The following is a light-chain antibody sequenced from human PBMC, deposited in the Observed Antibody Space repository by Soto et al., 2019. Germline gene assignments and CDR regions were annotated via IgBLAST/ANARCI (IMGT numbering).Light chain of an antibody. Sequence: IQMTQSNSSLSASTGDRVTITCRASQGISSYLAWYQQKPGKAPKLLIYAASTLQSGVPSRFSGSGSGTDFTLTISGLQSEDFATYYCQQDYSYPWTFGQGTKVDIK. CDR1: QGISSY. J-gene: IGKJ1*01. CDR2: AAS. CDR3: QQDYSYPWT. V-gene: IGKV1-8*01.